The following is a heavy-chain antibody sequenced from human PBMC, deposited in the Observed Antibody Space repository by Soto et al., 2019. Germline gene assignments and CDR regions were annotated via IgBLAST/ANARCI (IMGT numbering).Heavy chain of an antibody. V-gene: IGHV3-30*04. CDR1: AFTFSNYA. CDR3: ARDSRTDGYKYDYFDY. Sequence: QVQLVESGGGVVQPGRSLRLSCTASAFTFSNYAIHWVRQAPGKGLEWVALISYDGRDEYYADSVKGRFTISRDNSKNTVYLPMNSLRAEDTGMFYCARDSRTDGYKYDYFDYWGQGTLVTVSS. J-gene: IGHJ4*02. CDR2: ISYDGRDE. D-gene: IGHD5-12*01.